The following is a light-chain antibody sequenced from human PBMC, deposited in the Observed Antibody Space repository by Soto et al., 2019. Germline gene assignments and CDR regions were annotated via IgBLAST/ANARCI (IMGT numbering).Light chain of an antibody. CDR2: GAS. CDR1: QSVNSN. Sequence: EKVMTQSPGTLSVSPGERATLSCRASQSVNSNLAWYQQKPGQAPRLLIYGASTRATGIPARFSGSGSGTEFTLTISSLQSEEFAGYYCQQYNNWPRTFGQGTTVEIK. CDR3: QQYNNWPRT. J-gene: IGKJ1*01. V-gene: IGKV3-15*01.